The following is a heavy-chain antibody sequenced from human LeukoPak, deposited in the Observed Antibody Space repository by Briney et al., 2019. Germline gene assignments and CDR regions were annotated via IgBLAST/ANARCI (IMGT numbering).Heavy chain of an antibody. D-gene: IGHD6-13*01. CDR2: INPNSGGT. J-gene: IGHJ3*02. V-gene: IGHV1-2*04. CDR3: ARPRIAAAGYAFDI. Sequence: ASVKVPCKASGYTFTGYYMHWVRQAPGQGLEWMGWINPNSGGTNYAQKFQGWVTMTRDTSISTAYMELSRLRSDDTAVYYCARPRIAAAGYAFDIWGQGTMVTVSS. CDR1: GYTFTGYY.